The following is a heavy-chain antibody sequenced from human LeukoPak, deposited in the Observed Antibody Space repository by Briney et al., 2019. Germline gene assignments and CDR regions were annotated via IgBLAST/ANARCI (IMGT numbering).Heavy chain of an antibody. CDR2: IKQDGSEN. J-gene: IGHJ5*02. CDR1: GFTFSSYW. Sequence: GGSLRLSCAASGFTFSSYWMTWVRQAPGKGPEWVANIKQDGSENYYVDSVKGRFTISRDNTKNSLYLQMNSLRAEDTAVYYCARNSGSHPWGQGTLVTVSS. V-gene: IGHV3-7*01. CDR3: ARNSGSHP. D-gene: IGHD3-10*01.